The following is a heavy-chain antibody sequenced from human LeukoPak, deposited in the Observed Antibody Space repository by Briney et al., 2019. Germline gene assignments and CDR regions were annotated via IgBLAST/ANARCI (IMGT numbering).Heavy chain of an antibody. V-gene: IGHV3-21*01. CDR2: ISSSSSYI. D-gene: IGHD3-10*01. CDR3: ARGVRENDAFDI. CDR1: GFTFSSYS. Sequence: GGSLRLSCAASGFTFSSYSMNWVRQAPGKGREWVSSISSSSSYIYYADSVKGRFTISRDNAKNSLYLQMNSLRAEDTAVYYCARGVRENDAFDIWGQGTMVTVSS. J-gene: IGHJ3*02.